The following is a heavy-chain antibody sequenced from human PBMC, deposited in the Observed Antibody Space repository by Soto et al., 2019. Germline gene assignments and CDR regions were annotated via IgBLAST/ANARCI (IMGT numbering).Heavy chain of an antibody. V-gene: IGHV3-15*07. CDR1: GFTFSNAW. CDR2: IKSKTIGETT. CDR3: SVEFYDSSGQMW. J-gene: IGHJ4*02. D-gene: IGHD3-22*01. Sequence: GGPLRLSCAASGFTFSNAWMNWVRQAPGKGLEWVGRIKSKTIGETTDYAAPVRDRFTISRDDLSATVFLQMNSLRTEDTAVYYCSVEFYDSSGQMWWGQGTLVTVSS.